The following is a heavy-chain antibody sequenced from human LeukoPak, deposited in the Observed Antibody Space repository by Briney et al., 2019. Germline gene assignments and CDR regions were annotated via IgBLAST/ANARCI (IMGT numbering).Heavy chain of an antibody. CDR2: ISITGST. CDR3: AREAPYYDILTGYHFGMDV. J-gene: IGHJ6*02. Sequence: SETLSLTCTVSGDSIRSYCWSWIRQPAGKGLEWIGRISITGSTNYNPSLKSRVTMSVDTSKKQLSLKLRSVTAADTAVYYCAREAPYYDILTGYHFGMDVWGPGTTVTVSS. D-gene: IGHD3-9*01. CDR1: GDSIRSYC. V-gene: IGHV4-4*07.